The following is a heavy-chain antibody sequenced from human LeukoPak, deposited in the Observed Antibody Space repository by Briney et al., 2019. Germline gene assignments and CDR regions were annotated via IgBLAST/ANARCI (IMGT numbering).Heavy chain of an antibody. J-gene: IGHJ3*02. V-gene: IGHV3-21*01. Sequence: KAGGSLRLSCAASGFTFSSYSMNWVRQAPGKGLEWVSSISSSSSYIYYADSVKGRFTISRDNAKNSLYLQMNSLRAEDTAVYYCARDWGSSSWLHRPNDAFDIWGQGTMVTVSS. CDR2: ISSSSSYI. D-gene: IGHD6-13*01. CDR1: GFTFSSYS. CDR3: ARDWGSSSWLHRPNDAFDI.